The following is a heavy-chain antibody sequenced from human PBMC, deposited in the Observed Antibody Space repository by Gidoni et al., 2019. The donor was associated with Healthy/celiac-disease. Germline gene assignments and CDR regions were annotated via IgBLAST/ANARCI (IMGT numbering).Heavy chain of an antibody. D-gene: IGHD6-13*01. Sequence: EVQLVESGGGLVQPGGSLRLSCAASGFTFSNYSMNWVRQAPGKGLEWVSYISSSSSTIYYADSVKGRFTISRDNAKNSLYLQMNSLRAEDTAVYYCARGTTLTIAAAAHWGQGTLVTVSS. J-gene: IGHJ4*02. CDR1: GFTFSNYS. CDR2: ISSSSSTI. CDR3: ARGTTLTIAAAAH. V-gene: IGHV3-48*01.